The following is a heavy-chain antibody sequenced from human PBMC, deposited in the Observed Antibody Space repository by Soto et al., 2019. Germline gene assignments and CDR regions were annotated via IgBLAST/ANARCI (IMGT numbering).Heavy chain of an antibody. CDR2: IYYSGST. CDR1: GGSISSYY. V-gene: IGHV4-59*01. D-gene: IGHD3-22*01. J-gene: IGHJ4*02. CDR3: ARVRHLYDSSGYYDY. Sequence: PSETLSLTCTVSGGSISSYYWSWIRQPPGKGLEWIGYIYYSGSTNYNPSLKSRVTISVDTSKNQFSLKLSSVTAADTAVYYCARVRHLYDSSGYYDYWGQGTLVTVSS.